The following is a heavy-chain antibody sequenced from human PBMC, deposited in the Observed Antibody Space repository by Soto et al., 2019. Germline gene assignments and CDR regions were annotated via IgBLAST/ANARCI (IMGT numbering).Heavy chain of an antibody. J-gene: IGHJ4*02. CDR1: GDSISSSNYY. CDR3: ARVPDY. V-gene: IGHV4-39*07. CDR2: IYNSGST. Sequence: SETLSLTCTVSGDSISSSNYYWGWIRQPPGKGLEWIGNIYNSGSTYYNPSLKSRVTISVDRSKNQFSLKLSSVTAADTAVYYCARVPDYWGQGTLVTVSS.